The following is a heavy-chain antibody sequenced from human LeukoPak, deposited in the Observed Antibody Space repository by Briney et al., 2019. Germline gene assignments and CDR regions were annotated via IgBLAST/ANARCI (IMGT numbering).Heavy chain of an antibody. D-gene: IGHD3-10*01. CDR3: ARELVGYGSGSPSWGNRYNWFDP. J-gene: IGHJ5*02. CDR2: IYHSGST. Sequence: SETLSLTCAVSGGSISSGGYSWSWIRQPPGKGLEWIGYIYHSGSTYYNPSLKSRVTISVDRSKNQFSLKLSSVTAADTAVYYCARELVGYGSGSPSWGNRYNWFDPWGQGTLVTVSS. V-gene: IGHV4-30-2*01. CDR1: GGSISSGGYS.